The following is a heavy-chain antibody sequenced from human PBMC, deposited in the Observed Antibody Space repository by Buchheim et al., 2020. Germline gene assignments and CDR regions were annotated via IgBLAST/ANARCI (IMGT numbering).Heavy chain of an antibody. Sequence: QVQLVQSGAEVKKPGASVKVSCKASGYTFTSYDINWVRQATGQGLEWMGWMNPNSGNTGYAQKFQGRVTMTRNTSISTAYMELSSLRSEDTAVYYCATPSRRGSYFRRGEKSLYYFDYWGQGTL. CDR2: MNPNSGNT. CDR1: GYTFTSYD. V-gene: IGHV1-8*01. D-gene: IGHD1-26*01. CDR3: ATPSRRGSYFRRGEKSLYYFDY. J-gene: IGHJ4*02.